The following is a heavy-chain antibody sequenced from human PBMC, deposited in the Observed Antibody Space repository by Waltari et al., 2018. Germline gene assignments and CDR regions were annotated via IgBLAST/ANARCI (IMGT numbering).Heavy chain of an antibody. CDR3: ARAPPLTFYYGSGSPYYFDF. Sequence: EVQLAVSGGGLVLPGGSLRLSWAASGFTCISYQMHWVRQAPGKGLELISYILKRNTLYYADSVNGRFTVSRDNAKSSLYLHMNSLRAEDTAVYYCARAPPLTFYYGSGSPYYFDFWGQGTLVTVSS. CDR2: ILKRNTL. J-gene: IGHJ4*02. D-gene: IGHD3-10*01. CDR1: GFTCISYQ. V-gene: IGHV3-48*03.